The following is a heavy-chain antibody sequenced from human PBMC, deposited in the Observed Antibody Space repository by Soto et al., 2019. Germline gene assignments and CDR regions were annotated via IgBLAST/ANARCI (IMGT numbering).Heavy chain of an antibody. CDR1: GFTFGSYA. Sequence: EVQLLESGGGLVQPWGSLRLSCAASGFTFGSYAINWVRQAPGKGLEWVSGISGSGSSTYYADSVKGRFTISRDNSKKPLYLGMERLRAEEQGGNLFGEEEKCHWAGVILEFRPWGRGTLVTVSS. J-gene: IGHJ2*01. CDR3: GEEEKCHWAGVILEFRP. CDR2: ISGSGSST. V-gene: IGHV3-23*01. D-gene: IGHD1-1*01.